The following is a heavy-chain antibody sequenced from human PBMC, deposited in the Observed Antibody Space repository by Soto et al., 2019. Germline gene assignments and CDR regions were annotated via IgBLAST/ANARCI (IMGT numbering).Heavy chain of an antibody. Sequence: ASVKVSCKASGYTFTSYGISWVRQAPGQGLEWMGWISAYNGNTNYAQKLQGRVTMTTDTSTSTAYMELRSLRSDDTAVYYCARAPVITMIVVVSGMDVWGQGTTVTSP. J-gene: IGHJ6*02. CDR1: GYTFTSYG. CDR3: ARAPVITMIVVVSGMDV. V-gene: IGHV1-18*01. D-gene: IGHD3-22*01. CDR2: ISAYNGNT.